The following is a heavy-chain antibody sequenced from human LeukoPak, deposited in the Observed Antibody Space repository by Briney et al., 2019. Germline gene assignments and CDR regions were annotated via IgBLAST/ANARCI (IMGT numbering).Heavy chain of an antibody. D-gene: IGHD3-9*01. V-gene: IGHV1-46*01. Sequence: ASVKVSCKASGYTFTSYYMHWVRQAPGQGLEWMGIINPSGGSTSYAQKFQGRVTMTEDTSTDTAYMELSSLRSEDTAVYYCRGILTGRTYYGMDVWGQGTTVTVSS. CDR2: INPSGGST. CDR3: RGILTGRTYYGMDV. J-gene: IGHJ6*02. CDR1: GYTFTSYY.